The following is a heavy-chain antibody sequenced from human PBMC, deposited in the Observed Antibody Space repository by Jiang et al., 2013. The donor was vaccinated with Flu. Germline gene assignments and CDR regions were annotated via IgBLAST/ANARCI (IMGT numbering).Heavy chain of an antibody. Sequence: YAMNWVRQAPGKGLEWVSAIRSVGGGTYYADSVKGRFTVSRDNSKNTLFLQMKSLRVEDTAVYYCAKDRGDYQGVADQWGQGTLVTVSS. V-gene: IGHV3-23*01. J-gene: IGHJ4*02. CDR1: YA. CDR3: AKDRGDYQGVADQ. CDR2: IRSVGGGT. D-gene: IGHD2-21*01.